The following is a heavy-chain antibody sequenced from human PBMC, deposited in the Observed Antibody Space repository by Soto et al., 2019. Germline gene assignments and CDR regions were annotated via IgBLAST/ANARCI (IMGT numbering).Heavy chain of an antibody. CDR2: IKQDGSEK. V-gene: IGHV3-7*01. CDR3: ARDALVGATTYYYYYGMDV. D-gene: IGHD1-26*01. CDR1: GFTFSSYW. Sequence: GGSLRLSCAASGFTFSSYWMSWVRQAPGKGLEWVANIKQDGSEKYYVDSVKGRFTISRDNAKNSLYLQMNSLRAEDTAVYYCARDALVGATTYYYYYGMDVWGQGTTVTVSS. J-gene: IGHJ6*02.